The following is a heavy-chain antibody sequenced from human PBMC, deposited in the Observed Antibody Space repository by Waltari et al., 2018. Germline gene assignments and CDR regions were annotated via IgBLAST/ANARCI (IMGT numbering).Heavy chain of an antibody. CDR1: GFPLCTYC. V-gene: IGHV3-7*01. CDR2: IKKEGSEK. J-gene: IGHJ4*02. D-gene: IGHD3-3*01. Sequence: VESGGGWVQPGGSLILSCAVSGFPLCTYCMSWVRQAPGKGVEGVANIKKEGSEKDYGDSGRGRFNISRDNAKNSLSLQMSTLRDEDTGRYYCARDWSGSGRGINYWGQGTLVTVSS. CDR3: ARDWSGSGRGINY.